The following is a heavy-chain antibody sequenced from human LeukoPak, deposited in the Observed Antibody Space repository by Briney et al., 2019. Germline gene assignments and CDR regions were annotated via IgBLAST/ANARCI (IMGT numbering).Heavy chain of an antibody. V-gene: IGHV4-34*01. Sequence: SETLSLTCAVYGGSFSGYYWSWIRQPPGKGLEWIGEINHSGSTNYNPSLKSRVTISVDTSKNQFSLKLSSVTAADTAVYYCARRELLWFGEPTGSTFDYWGQGTLVTVSS. J-gene: IGHJ4*02. CDR2: INHSGST. CDR3: ARRELLWFGEPTGSTFDY. CDR1: GGSFSGYY. D-gene: IGHD3-10*01.